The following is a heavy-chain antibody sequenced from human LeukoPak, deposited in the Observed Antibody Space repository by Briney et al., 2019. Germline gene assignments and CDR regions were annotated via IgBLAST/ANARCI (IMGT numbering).Heavy chain of an antibody. Sequence: PGGSLRLSCAASGFTFTNYWMSWVRQAPGKGLEWVSSITSSSSYIYYADSVRGRFTISRDNAKNSLYLQMDSLRVEDTAEYYCARDPYSGNYGAYYYYYMDVWGKGTTVTVSS. J-gene: IGHJ6*03. CDR1: GFTFTNYW. V-gene: IGHV3-21*06. CDR3: ARDPYSGNYGAYYYYYMDV. D-gene: IGHD1-26*01. CDR2: ITSSSSYI.